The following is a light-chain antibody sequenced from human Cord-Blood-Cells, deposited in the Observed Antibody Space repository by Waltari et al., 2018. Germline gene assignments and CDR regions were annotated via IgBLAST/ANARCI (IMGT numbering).Light chain of an antibody. V-gene: IGLV2-11*02. J-gene: IGLJ3*02. Sequence: QSALTQPRSVSGSPGQSVTISCTGTSSDVGGYNYVSWYQPHPGKAPKLMIYDVSKRPSGVPDRFSGSKSCNTASLTILGLQAEDEADSYCCSYAGSYTWVFGGGTQLTVL. CDR2: DVS. CDR3: CSYAGSYTWV. CDR1: SSDVGGYNY.